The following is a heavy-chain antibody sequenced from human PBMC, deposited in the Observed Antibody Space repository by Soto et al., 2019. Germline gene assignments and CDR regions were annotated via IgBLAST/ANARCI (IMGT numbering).Heavy chain of an antibody. Sequence: QVQLVESGGGVVQPGRSLRLSCAASGFTFSNYAMHWVRQAPGKGLEWVAAILSDEINKYSADSVKCRFTISRDNSKYTLYLQMNSLRPEATAVYYCAIIATSGGGDAFDIWGQGTMVTVSS. D-gene: IGHD6-13*01. CDR2: ILSDEINK. V-gene: IGHV3-30-3*01. CDR1: GFTFSNYA. CDR3: AIIATSGGGDAFDI. J-gene: IGHJ3*02.